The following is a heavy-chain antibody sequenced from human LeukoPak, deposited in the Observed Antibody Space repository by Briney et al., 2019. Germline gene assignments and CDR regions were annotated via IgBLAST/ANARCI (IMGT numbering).Heavy chain of an antibody. CDR3: ARDGPYDSSGFYFVD. CDR1: GYTWTSHG. D-gene: IGHD3-22*01. J-gene: IGHJ4*02. Sequence: ASVKVSCKGSGYTWTSHGINWVRQAPGQGMEWMGWISAYNGNTNYAQKLQGRGSMITDTSTSTAYMKLRSLRSDDTAVYYCARDGPYDSSGFYFVDWGQGTLVTVSS. V-gene: IGHV1-18*01. CDR2: ISAYNGNT.